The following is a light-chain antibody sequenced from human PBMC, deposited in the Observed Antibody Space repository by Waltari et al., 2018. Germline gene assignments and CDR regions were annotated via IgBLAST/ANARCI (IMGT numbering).Light chain of an antibody. J-gene: IGLJ2*01. CDR2: YKSDSHN. Sequence: AVLTQPSSLSASPGASARPTSALPSGIHVGSYSMSFYPQTPGSPPQFLLWYKSDSHNQQGTGVPSRFSASKDSSAKAGILLISGLQSDDEADYDCMIWHDSACFFGGGTKLTVL. CDR1: SGIHVGSYS. V-gene: IGLV5-45*03. CDR3: MIWHDSACF.